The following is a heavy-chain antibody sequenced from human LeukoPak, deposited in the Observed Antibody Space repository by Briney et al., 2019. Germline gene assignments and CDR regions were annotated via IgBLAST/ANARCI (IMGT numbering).Heavy chain of an antibody. V-gene: IGHV3-48*03. CDR2: ISSSGSTI. D-gene: IGHD5-24*01. CDR3: AKDLLEMATIGGAFDI. J-gene: IGHJ3*02. CDR1: GFTFSSYE. Sequence: PGGSLRLSCAASGFTFSSYEMNWVRQAPGKGLEWVSYISSSGSTIYYADSVKGRFTISRDNAKNSLYLQMNSLRAEDTAVYYCAKDLLEMATIGGAFDIWGQGTMVTVSS.